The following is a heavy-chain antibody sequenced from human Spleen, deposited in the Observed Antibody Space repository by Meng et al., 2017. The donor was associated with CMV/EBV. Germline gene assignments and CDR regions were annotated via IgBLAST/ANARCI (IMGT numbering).Heavy chain of an antibody. J-gene: IGHJ4*02. D-gene: IGHD3-22*01. CDR2: ISYDGSNK. V-gene: IGHV3-30*04. Sequence: FSSYAMHWVRQAPGKGLEWVAVISYDGSNKYYADSVKGRFTISRDNSKNTLYLQMNSLRAEDTAMYYCARDRRSYDSSGYWGVGVDYWGQGTLVTVSS. CDR1: FSSYA. CDR3: ARDRRSYDSSGYWGVGVDY.